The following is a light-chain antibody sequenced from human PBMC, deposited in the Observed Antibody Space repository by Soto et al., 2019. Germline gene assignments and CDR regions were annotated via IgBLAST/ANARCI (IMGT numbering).Light chain of an antibody. V-gene: IGKV1-39*01. Sequence: DIQMTQSPSSLSASVGDRVTITCRASQSIGRYLNWYQQKPGKAPKLLIYDVSSLQTGVPSRFSGDESGTDFTLNISGLQLEDFATYYCQQSFTSPRTFGHGTKLEIQ. CDR1: QSIGRY. CDR3: QQSFTSPRT. J-gene: IGKJ2*01. CDR2: DVS.